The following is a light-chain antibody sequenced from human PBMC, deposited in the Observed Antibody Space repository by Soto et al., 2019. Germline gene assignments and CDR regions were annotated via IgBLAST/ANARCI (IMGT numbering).Light chain of an antibody. CDR3: QQRSNWPLT. CDR2: DAS. CDR1: QSVASY. V-gene: IGKV3-11*01. Sequence: EIVLTQSPATLSLSPGERATLSCRASQSVASYLVWYQQKPGQAPRLLIYDASKRATAIPPRFSGSGSGTDFTLTISSLEPEDFAVYYCQQRSNWPLTFGGGTKVEIK. J-gene: IGKJ4*01.